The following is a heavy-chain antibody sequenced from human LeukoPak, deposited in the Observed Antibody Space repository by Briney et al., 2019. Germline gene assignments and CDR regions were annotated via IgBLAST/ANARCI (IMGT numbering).Heavy chain of an antibody. V-gene: IGHV3-30*04. CDR2: IPYDGSNK. D-gene: IGHD6-13*01. CDR3: VRGAYSSSWLNFDY. Sequence: GGSLRLSCAASGFTFSSYATHWVRQAPGKGLEWVALIPYDGSNKYYADSVKGRFTVSRDNSKNTLYLQMNSLRAEDTAVYYCVRGAYSSSWLNFDYWGQGTLVTVSS. CDR1: GFTFSSYA. J-gene: IGHJ4*02.